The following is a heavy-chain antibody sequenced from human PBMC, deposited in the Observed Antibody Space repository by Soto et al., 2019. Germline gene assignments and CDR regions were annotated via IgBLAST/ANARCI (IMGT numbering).Heavy chain of an antibody. J-gene: IGHJ4*02. Sequence: SETLSLTCAVSGYSMGSGYYWGWIRQPPGEGLEWIGNVYHSGKTYYNPSLKGRVSVSLDTSKNQFSLNPTSVTAADTAMYYCARAAATHFDNWGQGLLVTVSS. CDR3: ARAAATHFDN. D-gene: IGHD6-25*01. V-gene: IGHV4-38-2*01. CDR1: GYSMGSGYY. CDR2: VYHSGKT.